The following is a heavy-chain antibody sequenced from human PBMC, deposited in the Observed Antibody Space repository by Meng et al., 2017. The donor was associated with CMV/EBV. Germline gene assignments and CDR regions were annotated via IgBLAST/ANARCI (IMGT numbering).Heavy chain of an antibody. J-gene: IGHJ4*02. D-gene: IGHD4-17*01. CDR1: GGTFSSYA. CDR2: IIPIFGTA. Sequence: QVQLVQAGAEGKKXXXXXKXXGXXSGGTFSSYAISWVRQAPGQGLEWMGGIIPIFGTANYAQKFQGRVTITADESTSTAYMELSSLRSEDTAVYYCARDPPHTGVTTPDGGYWGQGTLVTVSS. V-gene: IGHV1-69*12. CDR3: ARDPPHTGVTTPDGGY.